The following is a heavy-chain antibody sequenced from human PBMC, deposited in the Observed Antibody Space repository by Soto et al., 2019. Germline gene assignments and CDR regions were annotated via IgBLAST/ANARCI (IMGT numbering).Heavy chain of an antibody. Sequence: QVQLQESGPGLVKPSETLSLTYTVSGGSISSYYWSWIRQPPGKGLEWIGYIYYSGSTNYNPSLKSRVTISVDTSKNQFSLKLSSVTAADTAVYYCARLVGSGSGSYMENWFDPWGQGTLVTVSS. CDR2: IYYSGST. CDR3: ARLVGSGSGSYMENWFDP. J-gene: IGHJ5*02. V-gene: IGHV4-59*08. CDR1: GGSISSYY. D-gene: IGHD3-10*01.